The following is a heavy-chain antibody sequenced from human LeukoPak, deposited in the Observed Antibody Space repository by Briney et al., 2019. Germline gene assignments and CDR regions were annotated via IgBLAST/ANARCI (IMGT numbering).Heavy chain of an antibody. CDR1: GGSISSYY. J-gene: IGHJ4*02. V-gene: IGHV4-59*01. D-gene: IGHD1-14*01. CDR2: IYSSGST. Sequence: SETLSLTCTVSGGSISSYYWNWIRQPPGKGLEWIGHIYSSGSTKYNPSLKSRVTISVDTSKNQFSLKLISVTAADTAVYYCASRRRGPYYFDYWGQGTLVTVSS. CDR3: ASRRRGPYYFDY.